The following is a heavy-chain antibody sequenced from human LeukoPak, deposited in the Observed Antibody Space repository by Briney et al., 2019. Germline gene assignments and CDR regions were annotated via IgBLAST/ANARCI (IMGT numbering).Heavy chain of an antibody. CDR1: GYTFTGYY. V-gene: IGHV1-2*02. J-gene: IGHJ5*02. CDR3: ARDARHRYCSSTSCYRGWLDP. CDR2: INPNSGGT. D-gene: IGHD2-2*01. Sequence: GASVKVSCKASGYTFTGYYMHWVRQAPGQGLEWMGWINPNSGGTNYAQKFQGRVTMTRDTSISTAYMELSSLRSEDTAVYYCARDARHRYCSSTSCYRGWLDPWGQGTLVTVSS.